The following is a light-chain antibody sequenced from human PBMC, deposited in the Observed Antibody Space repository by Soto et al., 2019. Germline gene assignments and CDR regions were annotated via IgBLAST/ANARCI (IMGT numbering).Light chain of an antibody. V-gene: IGKV1-39*01. CDR3: QECDAVPPHT. Sequence: DIQMTQSPSSLSASVGDRVTITCRASQSISSYLNWYQQKPGKAPKLLIYAASSLQSGVPSRFSGSGSGTDFTLTINSLQPEDIATYYWQECDAVPPHTLGGGTKVEIK. J-gene: IGKJ4*01. CDR2: AAS. CDR1: QSISSY.